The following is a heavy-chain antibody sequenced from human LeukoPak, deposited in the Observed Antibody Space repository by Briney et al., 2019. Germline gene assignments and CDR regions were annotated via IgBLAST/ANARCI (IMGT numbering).Heavy chain of an antibody. V-gene: IGHV3-15*01. Sequence: GGSLRLSCAASGFPFSDDWMSWVRQVPGKGLEWVGRIKKKGDGGTTDYAAPVKGRFTVSRDDSKNMLYLEMSNLKIEDTAVYYCTTVTMVRDYDYWGQGTLVTVSS. CDR2: IKKKGDGGTT. CDR3: TTVTMVRDYDY. CDR1: GFPFSDDW. D-gene: IGHD3-10*01. J-gene: IGHJ4*02.